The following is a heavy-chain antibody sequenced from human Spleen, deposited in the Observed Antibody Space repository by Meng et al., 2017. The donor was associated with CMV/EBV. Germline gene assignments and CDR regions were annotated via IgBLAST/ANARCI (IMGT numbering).Heavy chain of an antibody. V-gene: IGHV2-5*01. J-gene: IGHJ5*02. CDR2: IYWNDEK. CDR3: AHSRGSWSGYYTSFDP. Sequence: FSLSTSGVGVGWLRQPPGKALEWLAVIYWNDEKRYSPSLKSRLTITRETSKNQVVLTMTNMDPVDTATYYCAHSRGSWSGYYTSFDPWGQGTLVTVSS. D-gene: IGHD3-3*01. CDR1: FSLSTSGVG.